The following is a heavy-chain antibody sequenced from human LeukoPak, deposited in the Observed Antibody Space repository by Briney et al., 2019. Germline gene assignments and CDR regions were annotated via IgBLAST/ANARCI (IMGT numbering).Heavy chain of an antibody. Sequence: ASVKVSCKASGYTFTSYDINWVRQATGQGLEWMGWMNPNSGNTGYAQKFQGRVTITADKSTTTAYMELSSLRSEDTAVYYCARALWGDGYSYGYGDYWGQGTLVTVSS. J-gene: IGHJ4*02. CDR3: ARALWGDGYSYGYGDY. D-gene: IGHD5-18*01. CDR1: GYTFTSYD. V-gene: IGHV1-8*01. CDR2: MNPNSGNT.